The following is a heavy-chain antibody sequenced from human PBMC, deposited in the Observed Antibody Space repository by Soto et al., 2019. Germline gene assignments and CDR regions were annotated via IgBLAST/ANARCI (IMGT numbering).Heavy chain of an antibody. CDR1: GFTLSSYA. J-gene: IGHJ4*02. Sequence: LRLSCAASGFTLSSYAMSWVRQAPGKGLEWVSGISDSGGSTYYADSVKGRFTISRDNSKNTLYLQMNSLRAEDTAVYYCAKGTYYYGSAPYYFDYWGQGTLVTVSS. CDR3: AKGTYYYGSAPYYFDY. CDR2: ISDSGGST. V-gene: IGHV3-23*01. D-gene: IGHD3-10*01.